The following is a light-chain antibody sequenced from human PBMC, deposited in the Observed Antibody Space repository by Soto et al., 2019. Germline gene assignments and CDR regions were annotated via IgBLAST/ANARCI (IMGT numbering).Light chain of an antibody. V-gene: IGKV1-13*02. CDR3: QQFNSFPLT. Sequence: AVQLTQSPSSLSASVGDRVTISCRASQGIGSALAWYQQNPGKAPKILIYDASSLESGAPSRFRGSGSGTDFTLTISSLQPEDFASYYCQQFNSFPLTFGGGTKVDIK. CDR1: QGIGSA. J-gene: IGKJ4*01. CDR2: DAS.